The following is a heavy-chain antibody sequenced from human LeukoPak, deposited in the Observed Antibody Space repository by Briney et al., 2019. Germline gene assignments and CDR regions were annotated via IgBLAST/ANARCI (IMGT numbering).Heavy chain of an antibody. CDR2: IYHSGST. D-gene: IGHD6-13*01. V-gene: IGHV4-38-2*02. Sequence: SETLSLTCTVSGYSISSGYYWGWIRQPPGKGLEWIGSIYHSGSTYYNPFLKSRVTISVDTSQNQFSLKLSSVTAADTAVYYCARDEQQEDWFDPWGQGTLVTVSS. CDR1: GYSISSGYY. CDR3: ARDEQQEDWFDP. J-gene: IGHJ5*02.